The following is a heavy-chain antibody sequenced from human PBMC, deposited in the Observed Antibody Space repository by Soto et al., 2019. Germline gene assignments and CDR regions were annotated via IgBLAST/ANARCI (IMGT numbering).Heavy chain of an antibody. Sequence: PSETLSLTCTISGGSISVYYWSWIRQTPGQGLEWIGYIYASGSPYYNPSLRSRVTISADTSKNQISLKLTSPTAADTAVYYCARGVGSSALQYWGRGTLVTVSS. J-gene: IGHJ4*02. CDR2: IYASGSP. V-gene: IGHV4-59*01. D-gene: IGHD1-26*01. CDR1: GGSISVYY. CDR3: ARGVGSSALQY.